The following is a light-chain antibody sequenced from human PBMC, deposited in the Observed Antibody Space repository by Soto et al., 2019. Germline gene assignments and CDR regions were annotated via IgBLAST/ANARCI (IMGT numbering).Light chain of an antibody. CDR1: NIGSKS. CDR3: QVWDISSGHVV. Sequence: SYELTQPPSVSVAPGKTASVACGGSNIGSKSVHWFQKKSRQPPELVMYYDSDRPSGIPERFSGSNSGNTATLTISRVEAGDEDDYYCQVWDISSGHVVFGGGTKLTVL. CDR2: YDS. J-gene: IGLJ3*02. V-gene: IGLV3-21*01.